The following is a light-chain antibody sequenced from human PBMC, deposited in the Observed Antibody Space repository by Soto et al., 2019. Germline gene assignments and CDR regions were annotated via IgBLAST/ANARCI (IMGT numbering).Light chain of an antibody. CDR3: SSYTSSSTFLL. CDR1: SSDIGTYNY. CDR2: EDS. Sequence: QSALTQPASMSGSPGQSITISCTGTSSDIGTYNYVSWYQQHPGKVPKLMIYEDSNRPSGVSNRFSGSKSGNAASLTISGLQAEDEADYYCSSYTSSSTFLLFGGGTKLTVL. V-gene: IGLV2-14*01. J-gene: IGLJ2*01.